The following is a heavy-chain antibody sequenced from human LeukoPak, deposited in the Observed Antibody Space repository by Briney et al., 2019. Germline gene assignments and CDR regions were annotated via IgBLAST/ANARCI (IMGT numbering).Heavy chain of an antibody. CDR1: GFNFDEYG. J-gene: IGHJ4*02. CDR2: INWNGGSR. CDR3: ARGSSFSNF. V-gene: IGHV3-20*04. D-gene: IGHD6-13*01. Sequence: GGSLRLACAASGFNFDEYGMTWVRQAPGKGAEWVSGINWNGGSRGYADSVKGRFTISRDNAKKFLYLQMNSLRAEDTAFYYCARGSSFSNFWGQGILVTVSS.